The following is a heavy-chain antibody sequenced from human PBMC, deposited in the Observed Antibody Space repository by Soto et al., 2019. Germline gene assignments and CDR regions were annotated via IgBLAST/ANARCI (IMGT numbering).Heavy chain of an antibody. CDR1: GYTFTGYY. J-gene: IGHJ6*02. V-gene: IGHV1-2*04. D-gene: IGHD6-19*01. Sequence: ASVKDSCKASGYTFTGYYMHWVRQAPGQGLEWMGWINPNSGGTNYAQKFQGWVTMTRDTSISTAYMELSRLRSDDTAVYYCARDPGIAVAGGYYYYGMDVWGQGTTVTVSS. CDR3: ARDPGIAVAGGYYYYGMDV. CDR2: INPNSGGT.